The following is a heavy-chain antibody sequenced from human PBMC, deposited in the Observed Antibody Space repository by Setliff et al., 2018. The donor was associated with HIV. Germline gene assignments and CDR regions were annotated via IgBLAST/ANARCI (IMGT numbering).Heavy chain of an antibody. CDR3: VRDLRWTEGEH. CDR1: GFTFTTYW. Sequence: PGGSLRLSCAASGFTFTTYWMGWVRQAPGKGLEWVANIKQDGSEEFYVDSVKGRFTSSRVNAKNSLYLRMSSLRVEDTAVYYCVRDLRWTEGEHWGQGTLVTVSS. D-gene: IGHD2-21*02. J-gene: IGHJ1*01. CDR2: IKQDGSEE. V-gene: IGHV3-7*01.